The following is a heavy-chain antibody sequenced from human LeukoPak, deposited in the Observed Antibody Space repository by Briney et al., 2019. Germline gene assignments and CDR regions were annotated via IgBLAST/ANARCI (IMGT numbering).Heavy chain of an antibody. D-gene: IGHD4-17*01. CDR3: ARDVRQDYYFDY. CDR2: IWYDGSNK. Sequence: SGGSLRLSCAASGFTFSSYGMHWVRQAPGKGLEWVAVIWYDGSNKYYADSVKGRFTISRDDSKNTLYLQMSSLRAEDTAVYYCARDVRQDYYFDYWGQGTLVTVSS. CDR1: GFTFSSYG. J-gene: IGHJ4*02. V-gene: IGHV3-33*01.